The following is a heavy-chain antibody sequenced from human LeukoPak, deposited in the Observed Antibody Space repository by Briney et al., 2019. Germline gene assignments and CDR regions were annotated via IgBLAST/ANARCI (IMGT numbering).Heavy chain of an antibody. J-gene: IGHJ4*02. Sequence: GGSLRLSCAASGFTFSRPWMNCVRQAPGKGLECVANIKQEGSEKYYVDPVKGRFTISRDNAKNSLYLQMNSLRAEDTAVYYCARESYFYDSSGNYPRLDYWGQGTLVTVSS. V-gene: IGHV3-7*01. CDR1: GFTFSRPW. D-gene: IGHD3-22*01. CDR3: ARESYFYDSSGNYPRLDY. CDR2: IKQEGSEK.